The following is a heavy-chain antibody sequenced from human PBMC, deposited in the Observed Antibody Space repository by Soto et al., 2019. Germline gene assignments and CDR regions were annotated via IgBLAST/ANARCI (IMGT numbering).Heavy chain of an antibody. Sequence: EVQLLESGGGLVQPGGSLRLSCAASGFTFSSSAMTWVRQAPGKGPEWVSSINNRGDSTYYADSVKGRFTITRDFSKNTLYLQMNNLGAEDTAVYYCAKPRSDTSGLGADWFDPWGQGTLVTVSS. D-gene: IGHD3-22*01. CDR2: INNRGDST. J-gene: IGHJ5*02. CDR1: GFTFSSSA. V-gene: IGHV3-23*01. CDR3: AKPRSDTSGLGADWFDP.